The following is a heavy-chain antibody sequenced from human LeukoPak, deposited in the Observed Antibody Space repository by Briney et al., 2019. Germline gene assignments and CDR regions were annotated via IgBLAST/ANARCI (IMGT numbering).Heavy chain of an antibody. Sequence: PSETLSLTCAVYGGSLRGYYWSWIRQSPGKGLEWIGEINHRGTTKYNPFLLSRVAISLDTSKNQFSLRMNSVTAADTAVYYCARLNFSMFGGVRNWFGPWGQGTLVTVSP. CDR3: ARLNFSMFGGVRNWFGP. CDR2: INHRGTT. D-gene: IGHD3-3*01. J-gene: IGHJ5*02. V-gene: IGHV4-34*01. CDR1: GGSLRGYY.